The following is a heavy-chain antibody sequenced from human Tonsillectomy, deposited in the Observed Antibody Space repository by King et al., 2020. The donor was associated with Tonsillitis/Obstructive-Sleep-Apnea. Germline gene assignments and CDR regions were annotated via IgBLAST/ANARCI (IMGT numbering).Heavy chain of an antibody. D-gene: IGHD3-3*01. J-gene: IGHJ5*02. CDR1: GFTFSSYW. V-gene: IGHV3-74*01. Sequence: VQLVESGGGLPGGSLRLSCAASGFTFSSYWMHWVRQAPGKGLVWVSRINSDGSSTSYADSVKGRFTISRDNAKNTLYLQMNSLRAEDTAVYYCARADANHVLRFLEWLPRNWFDPWGQGTLVTVSS. CDR3: ARADANHVLRFLEWLPRNWFDP. CDR2: INSDGSST.